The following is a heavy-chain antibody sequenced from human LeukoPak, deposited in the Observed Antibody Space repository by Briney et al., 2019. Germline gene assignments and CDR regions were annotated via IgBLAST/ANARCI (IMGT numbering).Heavy chain of an antibody. Sequence: GGSLRLSCAASGFTFDDYTMHWVRQAPEKGLEWVSLISWDGRNTYYADSVKGRFTIPRDNNKNSLYLQMNSLRTEDTALYYCAKAGSNWYFDPWGQGTLVTVSS. V-gene: IGHV3-43*01. J-gene: IGHJ5*02. CDR2: ISWDGRNT. CDR1: GFTFDDYT. CDR3: AKAGSNWYFDP. D-gene: IGHD6-13*01.